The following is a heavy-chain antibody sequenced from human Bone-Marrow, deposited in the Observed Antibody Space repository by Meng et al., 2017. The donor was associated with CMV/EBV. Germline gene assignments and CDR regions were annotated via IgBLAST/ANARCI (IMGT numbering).Heavy chain of an antibody. V-gene: IGHV5-51*01. Sequence: GGSLRLSCKGSGYSFTSYWIGWVRQMPGKGLEWMGIIYPGDSDTRYRPSFEGQVTFSVDKSIRTAYLQWSSLKASDTAIYYCARRGMMTTRGYWFDPWGPGTLVTVSS. CDR1: GYSFTSYW. J-gene: IGHJ5*02. D-gene: IGHD4-17*01. CDR2: IYPGDSDT. CDR3: ARRGMMTTRGYWFDP.